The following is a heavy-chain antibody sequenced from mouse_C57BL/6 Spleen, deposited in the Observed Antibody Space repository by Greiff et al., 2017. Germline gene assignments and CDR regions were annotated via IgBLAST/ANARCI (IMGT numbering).Heavy chain of an antibody. V-gene: IGHV1-69*01. CDR2: IDPSDSYT. CDR1: GYTFTSYW. Sequence: QVQLQQPGAELVMPGASVKLSCKASGYTFTSYWMHWVKQRPGQGLEWIGEIDPSDSYTNYNQKFKGKSTLTVDKSSSTAYMQLSSLTSEDSAVCYCARIHYGSSYYAMDYWGQGTSVTVSS. CDR3: ARIHYGSSYYAMDY. J-gene: IGHJ4*01. D-gene: IGHD1-1*01.